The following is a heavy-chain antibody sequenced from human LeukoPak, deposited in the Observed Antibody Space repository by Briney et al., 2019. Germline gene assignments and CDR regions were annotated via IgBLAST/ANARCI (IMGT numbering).Heavy chain of an antibody. Sequence: QPGRSLRLSCAASGFTFSSYGMHWVRQAPGKGLEWVAVISYDGSNKYYADSVKGRFTISRDNSKNTLYLQMNSLRAEDTAVYYCARDAGGMLDYFDYWGQGTLVTVSS. V-gene: IGHV3-30*03. CDR1: GFTFSSYG. CDR2: ISYDGSNK. J-gene: IGHJ4*02. CDR3: ARDAGGMLDYFDY. D-gene: IGHD3-16*01.